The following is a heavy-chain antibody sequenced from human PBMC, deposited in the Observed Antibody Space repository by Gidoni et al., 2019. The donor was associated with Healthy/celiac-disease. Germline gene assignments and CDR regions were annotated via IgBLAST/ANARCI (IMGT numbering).Heavy chain of an antibody. Sequence: EVQLVESGGGLVQPGGSLRLSCAASGFTFSSYEMNWVRQAPGKGLEWVSYIRSSGSTIYYADSVKGRFTISRDNAKNSLYLQMNSLRAEDTAVYYCARDVKGGWLQLVDYWGQGTLVTVSS. J-gene: IGHJ4*02. CDR2: IRSSGSTI. CDR3: ARDVKGGWLQLVDY. D-gene: IGHD5-18*01. V-gene: IGHV3-48*03. CDR1: GFTFSSYE.